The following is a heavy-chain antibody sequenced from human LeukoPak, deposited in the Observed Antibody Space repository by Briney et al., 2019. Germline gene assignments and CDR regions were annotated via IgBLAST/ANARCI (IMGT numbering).Heavy chain of an antibody. J-gene: IGHJ4*02. Sequence: SETLSLTCTVSDGSISSYYWSWIRQPPGKGLEWIGYIHYSGTTNDNPSLKSRVTISVDTSKNQFSLKLSSVTAADTAVYYCAREAGSRYYFDYWGQGTLVTVSS. D-gene: IGHD3-10*01. CDR2: IHYSGTT. CDR3: AREAGSRYYFDY. V-gene: IGHV4-59*01. CDR1: DGSISSYY.